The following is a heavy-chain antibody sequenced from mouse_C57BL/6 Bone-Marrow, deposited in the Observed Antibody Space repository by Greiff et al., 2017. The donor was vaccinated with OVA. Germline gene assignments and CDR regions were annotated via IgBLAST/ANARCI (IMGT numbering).Heavy chain of an antibody. D-gene: IGHD1-1*01. CDR2: FHPYNDDT. V-gene: IGHV1-47*01. Sequence: VKLQESGAELVKPGASVKMSCKASGYTFTTYPIEWMKQNHGKSLAWIGNFHPYNDDTKYNEKFKGKATLTVEKSSSTVYLELSRVTSDDSAVYYCARRVYGSSYDWYFDVWGTGTTVTVSS. CDR3: ARRVYGSSYDWYFDV. CDR1: GYTFTTYP. J-gene: IGHJ1*03.